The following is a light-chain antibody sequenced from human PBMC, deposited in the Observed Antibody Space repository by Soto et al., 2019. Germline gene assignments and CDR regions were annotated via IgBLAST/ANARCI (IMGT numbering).Light chain of an antibody. CDR2: GAA. V-gene: IGKV3-15*01. J-gene: IGKJ1*01. CDR1: QSVFSS. CDR3: QQYHNWPA. Sequence: EIVMTQSPATLSVSPGERATLSCRASQSVFSSLAWYQQKPGQAPRLLIYGAAIRATGIPARFSGSGSGTEFTLTISSLQSEDFAVYFCQQYHNWPAFGQGTKVEIK.